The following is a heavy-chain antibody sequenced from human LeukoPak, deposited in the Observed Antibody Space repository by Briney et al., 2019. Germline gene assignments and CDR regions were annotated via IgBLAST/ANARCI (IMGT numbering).Heavy chain of an antibody. J-gene: IGHJ4*02. CDR1: GFTFSSYA. CDR3: AKEDYYDSSGYSLFDY. D-gene: IGHD3-22*01. CDR2: ISYDGSNK. Sequence: PGGSLRLSCAASGFTFSSYAMHWVRQAPGKGLEWVAVISYDGSNKYYADSVKGRFTISRDNSKNTLYLQMNSLRAEDTAVYYCAKEDYYDSSGYSLFDYWGQGTLVTVSS. V-gene: IGHV3-30-3*01.